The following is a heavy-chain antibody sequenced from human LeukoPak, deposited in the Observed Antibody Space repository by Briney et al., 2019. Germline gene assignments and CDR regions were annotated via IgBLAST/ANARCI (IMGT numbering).Heavy chain of an antibody. V-gene: IGHV1-46*01. D-gene: IGHD2-21*02. CDR3: ARVGATGATADN. CDR2: INPRGGST. CDR1: GYIFTTYY. J-gene: IGHJ4*02. Sequence: ASVKVSCKASGYIFTTYYMHWLRQAPGQGPEWMGIINPRGGSTDYVQKFQGRVTMTSDTSTSTVYMELKSLRSEDTGVYFCARVGATGATADNWGQGTLVTVSS.